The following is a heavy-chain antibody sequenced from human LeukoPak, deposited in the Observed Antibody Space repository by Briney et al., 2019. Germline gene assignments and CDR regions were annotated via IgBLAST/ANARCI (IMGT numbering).Heavy chain of an antibody. CDR2: ISSSSSYI. CDR1: GFTVSSNY. V-gene: IGHV3-21*01. CDR3: ARGSIVGATPVFDY. D-gene: IGHD1-26*01. J-gene: IGHJ4*02. Sequence: GGSLRLSCAASGFTVSSNYMSWVRQAPGKGLEWVSSISSSSSYIYYADSVKGRFTISRDNAKNSLYLQMNSLRAEDTAVYYCARGSIVGATPVFDYWGQGALVTVSS.